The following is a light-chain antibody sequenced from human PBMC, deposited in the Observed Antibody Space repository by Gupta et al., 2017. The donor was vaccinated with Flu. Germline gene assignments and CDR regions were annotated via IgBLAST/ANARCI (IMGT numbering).Light chain of an antibody. CDR1: QSISSW. Sequence: DIQMTQSPSTLSASVGDRVTITCRASQSISSWLAWYQQKPGKAPKLLIYKASSLESGVPSRFSGSGSGTEFTLTISSLQPDDFATYYCQQYKSYPVEFGQGTKLEIK. CDR2: KAS. V-gene: IGKV1-5*03. J-gene: IGKJ2*01. CDR3: QQYKSYPVE.